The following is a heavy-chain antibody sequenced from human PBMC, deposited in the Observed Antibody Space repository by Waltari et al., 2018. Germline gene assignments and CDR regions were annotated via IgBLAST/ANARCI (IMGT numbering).Heavy chain of an antibody. CDR1: GGTFSSYA. CDR3: AGEEYGSGSYMGPQERRPFDY. V-gene: IGHV1-69*01. CDR2: IIPIFGTA. D-gene: IGHD3-10*01. Sequence: QVQLVQSGAEVKKPGSSVKVSCKASGGTFSSYAISWVRQAPGQGLEWMGGIIPIFGTANDAQKFQGRVTITADESTSTAYMELSSLRSEDTAVYYCAGEEYGSGSYMGPQERRPFDYWGQGTLVTVSS. J-gene: IGHJ4*02.